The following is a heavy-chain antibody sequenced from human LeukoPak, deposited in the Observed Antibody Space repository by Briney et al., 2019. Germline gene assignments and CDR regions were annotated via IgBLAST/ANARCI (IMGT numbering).Heavy chain of an antibody. V-gene: IGHV4-39*01. J-gene: IGHJ4*02. CDR2: NCYSEST. CDR1: GGPISSSSYY. CDR3: ARHGSLAVAGTGGYYFDY. Sequence: SETPSLTCTVSGGPISSSSYYWGWIRQPPGKGLEWFGRNCYSESTYYNPSLKRRLTITVDPSKNLFSLKLSSVTAADTTVYYCARHGSLAVAGTGGYYFDYWGQGTLVTVSS. D-gene: IGHD6-19*01.